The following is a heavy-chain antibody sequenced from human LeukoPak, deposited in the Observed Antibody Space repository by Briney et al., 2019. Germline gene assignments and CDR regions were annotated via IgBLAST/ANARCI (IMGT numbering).Heavy chain of an antibody. CDR1: GGSISSYY. Sequence: SETLSLTCTVSGGSISSYYWSWIWQPPGKGLEWIGCIYYSGSTNYNPSLKSRVTISVDTSKNQFSLKLSSVTAADTAVYYCARDQNYYGSGRWFDPWGQGTLVTVSS. D-gene: IGHD3-10*01. V-gene: IGHV4-59*01. CDR3: ARDQNYYGSGRWFDP. J-gene: IGHJ5*02. CDR2: IYYSGST.